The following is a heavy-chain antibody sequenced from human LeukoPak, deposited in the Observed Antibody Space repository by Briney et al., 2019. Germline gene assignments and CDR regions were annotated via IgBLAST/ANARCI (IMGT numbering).Heavy chain of an antibody. CDR2: MSGSGRYI. D-gene: IGHD4-17*01. V-gene: IGHV3-23*01. Sequence: PGGSLRLSCAASGFTFASYAMNWARQAPGRGLEEVAVMSGSGRYINYADSVKGRFAISRDNSKNTVYLQMNDMRVEDTAVYYCAKDSSTETPGFFDYWGRGTLVIVSS. CDR1: GFTFASYA. CDR3: AKDSSTETPGFFDY. J-gene: IGHJ4*02.